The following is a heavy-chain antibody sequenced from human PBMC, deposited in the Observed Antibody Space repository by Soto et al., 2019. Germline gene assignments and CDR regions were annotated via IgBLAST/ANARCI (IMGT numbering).Heavy chain of an antibody. CDR1: GYSFTTYW. CDR3: ARSPAGSSLAPFDF. CDR2: IYPGDSEI. Sequence: GESLKISCQASGYSFTTYWIAWVRQTPGRGLEWMGIIYPGDSEIKYSPSFDGQVTFSVDKSTSTAHLQWIGLKTSDTGMYFCARSPAGSSLAPFDFWGQGSLVTVSS. J-gene: IGHJ4*02. D-gene: IGHD5-12*01. V-gene: IGHV5-51*01.